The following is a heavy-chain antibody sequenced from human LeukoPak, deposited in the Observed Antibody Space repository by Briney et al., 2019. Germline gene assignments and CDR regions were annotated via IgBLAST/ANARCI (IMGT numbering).Heavy chain of an antibody. CDR1: AGSISSSSYY. CDR3: ARWGSGWYYFDY. V-gene: IGHV4-39*07. D-gene: IGHD6-19*01. CDR2: INHSGST. Sequence: PSETLSLTCTVSAGSISSSSYYWRWIRQPPGKGLEWIGEINHSGSTNYNPSLKSRVTISVDTSKNQFSLKLSSVTAADTAVYYCARWGSGWYYFDYWGQGTLVTVSS. J-gene: IGHJ4*02.